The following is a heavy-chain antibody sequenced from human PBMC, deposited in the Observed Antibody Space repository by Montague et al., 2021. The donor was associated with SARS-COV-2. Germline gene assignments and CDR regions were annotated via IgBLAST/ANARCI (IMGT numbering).Heavy chain of an antibody. CDR2: IYFTGKT. D-gene: IGHD1/OR15-1a*01. CDR3: ARWGLNNAFDI. Sequence: SETLSLIYSVSGDSISRSHYFWAWIRQPPGMGLEWIGSIYFTGKTYYHPSLKSRVTISIDTSKNHFSLRLSSVTAADSAVFYCARWGLNNAFDIWGLGTMITISS. V-gene: IGHV4-39*02. CDR1: GDSISRSHYF. J-gene: IGHJ3*02.